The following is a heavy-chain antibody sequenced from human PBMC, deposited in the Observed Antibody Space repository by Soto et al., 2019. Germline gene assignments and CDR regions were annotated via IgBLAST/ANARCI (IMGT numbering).Heavy chain of an antibody. CDR1: GFIFSGSS. D-gene: IGHD3-16*02. J-gene: IGHJ6*02. V-gene: IGHV3-73*01. CDR2: VRSKANSYAT. CDR3: TSVSPLTDAYYYYGMDV. Sequence: GGSLRLSCAASGFIFSGSSLHWVRQASGKGLEWVGRVRSKANSYATEYAASVKGRFTISRDDSKNTAYLQMNSLKTEDTAVYYCTSVSPLTDAYYYYGMDVWGQGTTVTVS.